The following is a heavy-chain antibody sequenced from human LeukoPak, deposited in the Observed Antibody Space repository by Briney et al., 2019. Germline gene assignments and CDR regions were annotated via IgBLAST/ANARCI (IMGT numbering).Heavy chain of an antibody. CDR3: ARSGGNSRLGGYYYYYMDV. CDR1: GGTFSSYA. J-gene: IGHJ6*03. V-gene: IGHV1-69*05. CDR2: IIPIFGTA. Sequence: SVKVSCKASGGTFSSYAISWVRQAPGQGLEWMGRIIPIFGTANYAQKFQGRVTITTDESTSTAYMELSSLRSEDTAVYYCARSGGNSRLGGYYYYYMDVWGKGTTVTVSS. D-gene: IGHD4-23*01.